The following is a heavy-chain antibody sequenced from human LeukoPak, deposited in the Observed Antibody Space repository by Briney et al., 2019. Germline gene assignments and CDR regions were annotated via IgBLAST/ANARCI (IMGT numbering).Heavy chain of an antibody. CDR3: ATRGYYGSGAYY. D-gene: IGHD3-10*01. J-gene: IGHJ4*02. CDR2: IYPGDSDT. CDR1: GYSFSSYW. V-gene: IGHV5-51*01. Sequence: GESLKISCKGSGYSFSSYWIAWVRQMPGKGLEWMGIIYPGDSDTTYSPSFQGQVTISADKSINTAYLQWSSLKASDTAMYCATRGYYGSGAYYWGQGTLVTVSS.